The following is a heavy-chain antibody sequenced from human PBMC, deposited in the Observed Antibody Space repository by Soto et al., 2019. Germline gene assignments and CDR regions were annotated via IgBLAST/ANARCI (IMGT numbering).Heavy chain of an antibody. V-gene: IGHV3-66*01. Sequence: EVQLVESGGGSVQPGGSLRLSCAASGFTVSSNYMSWFRQAPGRGLGWVSSIYSIGSADYADSVKGRFTISRDNSKNTMYLQMNSLRAEDTAVYYCAAGDYASGSRDYWGQGTLVTVSS. CDR1: GFTVSSNY. J-gene: IGHJ4*02. CDR3: AAGDYASGSRDY. CDR2: IYSIGSA. D-gene: IGHD3-10*01.